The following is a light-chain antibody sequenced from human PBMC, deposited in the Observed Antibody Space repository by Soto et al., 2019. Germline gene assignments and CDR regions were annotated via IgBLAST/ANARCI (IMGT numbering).Light chain of an antibody. CDR3: QQYDTYFRYT. CDR1: QSISSR. CDR2: DAL. J-gene: IGKJ2*01. Sequence: DIQMTQSPSTLSASVGDRVTITCRASQSISSRLAWYQKKPGKAPKLLIYDALNLESGVPSRFSGSGSGTEFPFSDGSLQPDDFATYSCQQYDTYFRYTFGQGTNLEIK. V-gene: IGKV1-5*01.